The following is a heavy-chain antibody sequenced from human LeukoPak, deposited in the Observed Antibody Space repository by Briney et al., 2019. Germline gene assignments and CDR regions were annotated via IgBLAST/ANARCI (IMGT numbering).Heavy chain of an antibody. CDR1: GFTFSDYY. Sequence: GGSLRLSCAASGFTFSDYYMSWIRQAPGRGLEWVSYISSSSSYTNYADSVKGRFTISRDNAKNSLYLQMNSLRAEDTAVYYCAREVKAVPGDESFDYWGQGTLVTVSS. J-gene: IGHJ4*02. V-gene: IGHV3-11*05. D-gene: IGHD6-19*01. CDR3: AREVKAVPGDESFDY. CDR2: ISSSSSYT.